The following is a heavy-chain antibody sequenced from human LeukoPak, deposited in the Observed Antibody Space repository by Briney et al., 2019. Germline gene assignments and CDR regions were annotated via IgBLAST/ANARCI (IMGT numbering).Heavy chain of an antibody. Sequence: PGGSLRLSCAAPGFTFSSYGMHWVRQAPGKGLEWVAVISYDRSNKYYADSVKGRFTISRDNSKNTLYLQMNSLRAEDTAVYYCAKDPHGGNSYYFDYWGQGTLVTVSS. V-gene: IGHV3-30*18. CDR3: AKDPHGGNSYYFDY. J-gene: IGHJ4*02. D-gene: IGHD4-23*01. CDR2: ISYDRSNK. CDR1: GFTFSSYG.